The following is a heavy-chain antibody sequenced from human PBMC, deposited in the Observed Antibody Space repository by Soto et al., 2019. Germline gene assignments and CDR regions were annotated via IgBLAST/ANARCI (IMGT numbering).Heavy chain of an antibody. V-gene: IGHV3-23*01. CDR2: ISGSGTST. CDR1: GFSFSSYA. Sequence: QPGGSLRLSCAASGFSFSSYAMSWVRQAPGKGLEWVSVISGSGTSTYYADSVKGRFTISRDNSKNTLFLQMNSLSAEDTALYYCATRPSFFHYWGQGTLVTVSS. J-gene: IGHJ4*02. CDR3: ATRPSFFHY.